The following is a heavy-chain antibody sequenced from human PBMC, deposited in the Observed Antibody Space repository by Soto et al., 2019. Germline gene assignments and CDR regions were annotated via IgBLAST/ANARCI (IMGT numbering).Heavy chain of an antibody. CDR2: VSGGSSRI. CDR1: GFSFSTYD. V-gene: IGHV3-48*02. J-gene: IGHJ6*02. D-gene: IGHD5-12*01. Sequence: GGSLRLSCAASGFSFSTYDMNWVRQAPGKGLEWVSYVSGGSSRIFYADSVKGRFTISRDNAKNSLYLQMNSLRDEDTGVYYCARVIYGGWSTIKDYYYYAMDVWGQGTTVTVSS. CDR3: ARVIYGGWSTIKDYYYYAMDV.